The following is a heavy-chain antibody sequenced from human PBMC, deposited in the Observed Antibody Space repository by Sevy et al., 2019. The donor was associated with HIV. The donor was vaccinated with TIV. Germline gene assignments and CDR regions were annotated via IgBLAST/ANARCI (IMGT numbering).Heavy chain of an antibody. Sequence: GGSLRLSCAASGFTFSSYAMSWVRQAPGKGLELVSAISGSGGSTYYADSVKGRFTISRDNSKNTLYLQMNSLRAEDTAVYYCAKVSSGAGSNFDYWGQGTLVTVSS. CDR2: ISGSGGST. CDR1: GFTFSSYA. V-gene: IGHV3-23*01. J-gene: IGHJ4*02. CDR3: AKVSSGAGSNFDY. D-gene: IGHD6-19*01.